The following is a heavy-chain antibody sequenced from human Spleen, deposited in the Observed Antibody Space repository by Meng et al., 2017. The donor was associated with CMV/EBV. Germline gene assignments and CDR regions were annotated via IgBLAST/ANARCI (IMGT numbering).Heavy chain of an antibody. CDR3: VKGCSSTDCSIGDGMDV. Sequence: GGSLRLSCAASGFTFSSYWMHWVRQAPGKGLVWVSRINSDGSSTSYADSVKGRFTISRDKSKNTVYLQTSSLRVDDTAVYYCVKGCSSTDCSIGDGMDVWGQGTTVTVSS. CDR1: GFTFSSYW. CDR2: INSDGSST. D-gene: IGHD2-2*01. J-gene: IGHJ6*02. V-gene: IGHV3-74*01.